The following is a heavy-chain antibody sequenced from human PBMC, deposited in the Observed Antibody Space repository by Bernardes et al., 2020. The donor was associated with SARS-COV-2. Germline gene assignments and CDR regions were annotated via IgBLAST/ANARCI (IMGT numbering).Heavy chain of an antibody. J-gene: IGHJ4*02. V-gene: IGHV3-30*18. CDR1: GFTLNNYA. CDR3: AKAKGLFHFLSWLTVDF. CDR2: IPYDGSRR. D-gene: IGHD3-3*01. Sequence: GALRPSCPAPGFTLNNYAMHWVRQAPGKGPGGVASIPYDGSRRLYADPPRGRFTTSRDHTKGTLYLQMNSLRTEDTAIYYCAKAKGLFHFLSWLTVDFWGRGTLVTVSS.